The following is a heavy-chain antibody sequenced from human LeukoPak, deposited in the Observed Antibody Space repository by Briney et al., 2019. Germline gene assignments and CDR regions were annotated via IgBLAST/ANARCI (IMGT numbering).Heavy chain of an antibody. V-gene: IGHV3-7*01. CDR1: GFSFSSYW. Sequence: GGSLRLSCATSGFSFSSYWMSWVRQGPGKGLEWVATVWPDGRQKEYVDSVRGRFTISRDNADSLLYLQMSSLIVGDTAVYCSARLFGGVTTFDYWGQGALVTVSS. CDR2: VWPDGRQK. J-gene: IGHJ4*02. CDR3: ARLFGGVTTFDY. D-gene: IGHD4-17*01.